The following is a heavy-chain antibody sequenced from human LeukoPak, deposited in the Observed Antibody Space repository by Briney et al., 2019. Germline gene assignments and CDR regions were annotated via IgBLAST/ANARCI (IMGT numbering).Heavy chain of an antibody. CDR3: ARGLRYCSSTSCLNWFDP. CDR1: GYTFTGYY. CDR2: INPNSGGT. J-gene: IGHJ5*02. Sequence: GASVKVSCKAFGYTFTGYYMHWVRQAPGQGLVWVGWINPNSGGTNYAQKFQGRVTMTRDTSISTAYMELSRLRSDDTAVYYCARGLRYCSSTSCLNWFDPWGQGTLVTVSS. D-gene: IGHD2-2*01. V-gene: IGHV1-2*02.